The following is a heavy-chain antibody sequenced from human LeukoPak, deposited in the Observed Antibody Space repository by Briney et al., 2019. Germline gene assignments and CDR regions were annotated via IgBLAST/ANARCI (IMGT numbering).Heavy chain of an antibody. V-gene: IGHV1-69*01. J-gene: IGHJ4*02. CDR3: ARGSLSSSWDEEYFDY. CDR2: IIPIFGTA. CDR1: GGTFSSYA. D-gene: IGHD6-13*01. Sequence: ASVKVSCKASGGTFSSYAISWVRQAPGQGLEWMGGIIPIFGTANYAQKFQGRVTITADESTSTAYMELSSLRSEDTAVYYCARGSLSSSWDEEYFDYWGQGTLVTVSS.